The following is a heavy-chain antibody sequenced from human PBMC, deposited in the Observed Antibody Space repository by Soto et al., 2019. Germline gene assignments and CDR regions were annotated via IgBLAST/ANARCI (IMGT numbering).Heavy chain of an antibody. D-gene: IGHD3-16*01. CDR3: AKAYFVWSSEQPYYFDY. Sequence: EVQLLDSGGGLVQPGGSLRLSCAASGFTFSNYAMTWVRQGPWKGLEWVSGISGSGGRSYYADSVKGRFTSSRDNSKSTLYLQMNSLRAEATAVYYCAKAYFVWSSEQPYYFDYWGQGTLVTVSS. J-gene: IGHJ4*02. V-gene: IGHV3-23*01. CDR1: GFTFSNYA. CDR2: ISGSGGRS.